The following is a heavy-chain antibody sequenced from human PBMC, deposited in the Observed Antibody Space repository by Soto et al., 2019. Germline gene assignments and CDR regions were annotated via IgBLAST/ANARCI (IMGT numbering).Heavy chain of an antibody. CDR3: ARDQPSYYGSGSPDY. Sequence: QVQLVQSGAEVKKPGASVKVSCKASGYTFTSYYMHWVRQAPGQGLEWMGIINPSGGSTSYAQKFQGRVTMXXDXSXITVYMELSSLRSEDTAVYYCARDQPSYYGSGSPDYWGQGTLVTVSS. CDR1: GYTFTSYY. CDR2: INPSGGST. D-gene: IGHD3-10*01. J-gene: IGHJ4*02. V-gene: IGHV1-46*03.